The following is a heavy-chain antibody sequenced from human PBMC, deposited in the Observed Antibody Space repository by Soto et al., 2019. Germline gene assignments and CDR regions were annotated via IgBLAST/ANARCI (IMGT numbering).Heavy chain of an antibody. Sequence: GGSLRLSCAASGFTFSSYWMSWVRQAPGKGLEWVANIKQDGSEKYYVDSVKGRFTISRDNAKNSLYLQMNSLRAEDTAVYYCARKGPDYDILTGFVLWGQGTLVTVSS. CDR3: ARKGPDYDILTGFVL. V-gene: IGHV3-7*05. CDR1: GFTFSSYW. J-gene: IGHJ4*02. CDR2: IKQDGSEK. D-gene: IGHD3-9*01.